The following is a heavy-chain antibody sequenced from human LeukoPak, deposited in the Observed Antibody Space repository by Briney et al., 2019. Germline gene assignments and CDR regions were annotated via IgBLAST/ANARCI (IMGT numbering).Heavy chain of an antibody. CDR1: GSTFSSYS. Sequence: PGGSLRLSCAASGSTFSSYSMNWVRQAPGKVLEWVSSISSSSSYIYYADSVKGRSTISRDNAKNSLYLQMNSLRAEDTAVYYCARGAGYCSGGSCANWFDPWGQGTLVTVSS. D-gene: IGHD2-15*01. V-gene: IGHV3-21*01. J-gene: IGHJ5*02. CDR2: ISSSSSYI. CDR3: ARGAGYCSGGSCANWFDP.